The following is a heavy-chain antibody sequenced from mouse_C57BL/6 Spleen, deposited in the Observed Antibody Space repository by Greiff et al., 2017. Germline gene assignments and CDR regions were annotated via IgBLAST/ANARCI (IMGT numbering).Heavy chain of an antibody. CDR1: GFTFSSYA. V-gene: IGHV5-9-1*02. CDR3: TREGDGKRAMDY. J-gene: IGHJ4*01. CDR2: ISSGGDYI. D-gene: IGHD2-1*01. Sequence: EVQRVESGEGLVKPGGSLKLSCAASGFTFSSYAMSWVRQTPEKRLEWVAYISSGGDYIYYADTVKGRFTISRDNARNTLYLQMSSLKSEDTAMYYCTREGDGKRAMDYWGQGTSVTVSS.